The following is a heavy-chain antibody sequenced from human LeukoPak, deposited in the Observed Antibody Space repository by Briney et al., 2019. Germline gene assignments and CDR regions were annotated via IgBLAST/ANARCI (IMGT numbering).Heavy chain of an antibody. J-gene: IGHJ4*02. CDR3: ARDASRGFLWDF. CDR1: GFTFSSYG. D-gene: IGHD3-10*01. V-gene: IGHV3-21*01. CDR2: ISSSGRNI. Sequence: GGSLRLSCAASGFTFSSYGMNWVRQAPGKGLEWVSSISSSGRNIFYADSVTGRFTISRDNANNSLYLQMNSLRPEDTAVYYCARDASRGFLWDFGGKGSLVTVS.